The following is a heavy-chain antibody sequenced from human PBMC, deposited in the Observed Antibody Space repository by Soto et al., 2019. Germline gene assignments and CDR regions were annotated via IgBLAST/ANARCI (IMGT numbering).Heavy chain of an antibody. D-gene: IGHD3-16*02. Sequence: QVQLVQSGAEVKKPGSSVKVSCKASRGTFSSYAISWVRQAPGQGLEWMGGIIPIFGTANYAQKFQGRVTITADKSTSTAYMELSSLRSEDTAVYYCARSGRLRLGELSAPFAYWGQGTLVTVSS. CDR3: ARSGRLRLGELSAPFAY. J-gene: IGHJ4*02. CDR1: RGTFSSYA. V-gene: IGHV1-69*06. CDR2: IIPIFGTA.